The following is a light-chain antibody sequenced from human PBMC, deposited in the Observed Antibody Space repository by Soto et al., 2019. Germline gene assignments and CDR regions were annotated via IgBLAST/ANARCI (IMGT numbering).Light chain of an antibody. CDR3: QQYSTYS. V-gene: IGKV1-5*01. CDR2: DAS. J-gene: IGKJ1*01. Sequence: DIEITQSPSTLSGCVGDRVTVTCRSSQGSSRCVAWYQQKPGKAPKRLIYDASSLESGAPSRFSGSGSGTEFTLTINCLQPDDSATYYCQQYSTYSFGQGTKVDIK. CDR1: QGSSRC.